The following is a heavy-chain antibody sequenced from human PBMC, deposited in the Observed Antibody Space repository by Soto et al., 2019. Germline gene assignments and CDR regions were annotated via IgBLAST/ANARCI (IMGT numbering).Heavy chain of an antibody. CDR2: ISSSSTI. CDR1: GFTFSSYG. V-gene: IGHV3-48*02. Sequence: GGSLRLSCAASGFTFSSYGMHWVRQAPGEGLEWVSYISSSSTIYYADSVKGRFTISRDNAKNSLYLQMNSLRDEDTAVYYCARDLTYYDFWSGYSYWGQGTLVTVSS. CDR3: ARDLTYYDFWSGYSY. J-gene: IGHJ4*02. D-gene: IGHD3-3*01.